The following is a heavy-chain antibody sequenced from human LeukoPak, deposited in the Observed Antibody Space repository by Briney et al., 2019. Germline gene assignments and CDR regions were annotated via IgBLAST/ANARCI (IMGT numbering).Heavy chain of an antibody. CDR3: AREILAPGKTHDY. J-gene: IGHJ4*02. CDR2: INDDGSAT. CDR1: GFTFSNYW. Sequence: PGGSLRLSCAASGFTFSNYWMHWVRQVPGKGLVWVSRINDDGSATFYADSVKGRFTISTDNAKNTLFLQINSLRAEDTAVYYCAREILAPGKTHDYWGQGTLVTVSS. V-gene: IGHV3-74*01.